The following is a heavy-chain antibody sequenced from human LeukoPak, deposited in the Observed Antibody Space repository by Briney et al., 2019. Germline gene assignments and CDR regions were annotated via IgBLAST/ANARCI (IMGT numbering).Heavy chain of an antibody. CDR2: ISGSGGST. J-gene: IGHJ4*02. D-gene: IGHD3-10*01. CDR3: AKDAYYYGSGSYYFDY. Sequence: GGSLRLSCAASGFTFSGYAMSWVRQAPGKGLECVSGISGSGGSTYYADSVKGRFTISRDNSKNTLYLQMNSLRAEDTALYDCAKDAYYYGSGSYYFDYWGQGTLVTVSS. V-gene: IGHV3-23*01. CDR1: GFTFSGYA.